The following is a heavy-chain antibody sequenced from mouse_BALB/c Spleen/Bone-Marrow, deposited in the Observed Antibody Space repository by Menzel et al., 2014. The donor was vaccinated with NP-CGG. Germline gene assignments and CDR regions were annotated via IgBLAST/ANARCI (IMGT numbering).Heavy chain of an antibody. J-gene: IGHJ2*01. D-gene: IGHD2-3*01. CDR2: IDPSDSYT. V-gene: IGHV1-69*02. CDR1: GYTFTSYW. CDR3: AREGDDGSRDY. Sequence: QVQLQQSWAELVKPGASVKLSCKASGYTFTSYWMHWVKQRPGQGLEWIGEIDPSDSYTNYNQKFKGKATLTVDKSSSTAYMQLSSLTSEDSAVYYCAREGDDGSRDYWGQGTTLTVSS.